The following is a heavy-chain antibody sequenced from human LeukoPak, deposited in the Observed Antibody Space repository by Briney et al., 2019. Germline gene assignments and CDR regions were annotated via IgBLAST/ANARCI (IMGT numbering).Heavy chain of an antibody. J-gene: IGHJ6*02. CDR2: IIPIFGTA. D-gene: IGHD2-15*01. CDR1: GGTFSSYA. Sequence: SVKVSCKASGGTFSSYAISWVQQAPGQGLEWMGGIIPIFGTANYAQKFQGRVTITADESTSTAYMELSSLRSEDTAVYYCAREVVVAAPPDYYYYYGMDVWGQGTTVTVSS. CDR3: AREVVVAAPPDYYYYYGMDV. V-gene: IGHV1-69*13.